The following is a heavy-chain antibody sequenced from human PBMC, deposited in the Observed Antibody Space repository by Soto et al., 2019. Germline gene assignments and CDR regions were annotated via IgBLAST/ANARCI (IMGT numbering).Heavy chain of an antibody. V-gene: IGHV4-39*01. CDR2: MYYTGNK. CDR3: ARRSSSSLGSLFDP. Sequence: PSETLSLTCTASGGSISSSTYYWDWIRQHPGKGLEWIGAMYYTGNKNYNPSLESRVTMSVDTSKNQFSLKLSSVTPTDTAVYYCARRSSSSLGSLFDPWGRGILVTVSS. J-gene: IGHJ5*02. D-gene: IGHD6-6*01. CDR1: GGSISSSTYY.